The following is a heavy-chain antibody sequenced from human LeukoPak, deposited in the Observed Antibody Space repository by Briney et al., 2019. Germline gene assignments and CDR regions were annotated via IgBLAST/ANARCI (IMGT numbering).Heavy chain of an antibody. Sequence: GGSLRLSCAASGFTFSSYGMHWVRQAPGKGLEWVSYISSSGSTIYYADSVKGRFTISRDNSKNTLYLQMNSLRAEDTAVYYCARSSYTAMAKYYFDYWGQGTQVTVSS. CDR1: GFTFSSYG. J-gene: IGHJ4*02. V-gene: IGHV3-48*01. CDR3: ARSSYTAMAKYYFDY. CDR2: ISSSGSTI. D-gene: IGHD5-18*01.